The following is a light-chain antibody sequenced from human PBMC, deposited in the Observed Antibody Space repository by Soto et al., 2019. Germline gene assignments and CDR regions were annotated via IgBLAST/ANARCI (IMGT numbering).Light chain of an antibody. V-gene: IGKV1-39*01. CDR3: QQCYSTPYT. Sequence: DIQMTQSPSSLSASVGDRVTITCRASQSISSYLNSYQQKPGKAPKLLIYAASSLQSGVPSRFSGSGSGTAFTLTISSLQPEDFATYYCQQCYSTPYTFGQGTKLEIK. J-gene: IGKJ2*01. CDR1: QSISSY. CDR2: AAS.